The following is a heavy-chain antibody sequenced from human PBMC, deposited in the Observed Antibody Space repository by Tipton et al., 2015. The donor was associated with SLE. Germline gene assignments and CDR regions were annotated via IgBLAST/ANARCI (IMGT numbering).Heavy chain of an antibody. V-gene: IGHV3-33*01. Sequence: SLRLSCAASGFTFSSYGMHWVRQAPGKGLEWVAVIWYDGSNKYYADSVKDRFTISGDNSKNTLYLQMNSLGAEDTAVYYCASAQDRGFQHWGQGTLVTVSS. CDR2: IWYDGSNK. CDR3: ASAQDRGFQH. J-gene: IGHJ1*01. CDR1: GFTFSSYG.